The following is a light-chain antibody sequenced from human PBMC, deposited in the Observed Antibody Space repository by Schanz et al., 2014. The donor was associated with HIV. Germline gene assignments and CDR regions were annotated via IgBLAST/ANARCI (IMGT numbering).Light chain of an antibody. CDR1: SSSIKTNT. Sequence: QSVLTQPPSASGTPGQRVTISCSGSSSSIKTNTVNWFQQLPGTAPKLLIYNTYHWPSGVPDRFSGSESGTSASLAISGLQSEDEADYFCATWDDSLNGWVFGGGTKVTVL. J-gene: IGLJ3*02. V-gene: IGLV1-44*01. CDR3: ATWDDSLNGWV. CDR2: NTY.